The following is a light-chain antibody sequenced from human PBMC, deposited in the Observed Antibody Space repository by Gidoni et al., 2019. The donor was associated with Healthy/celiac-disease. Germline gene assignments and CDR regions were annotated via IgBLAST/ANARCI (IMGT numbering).Light chain of an antibody. CDR3: QQGST. J-gene: IGKJ5*01. Sequence: EIVLTQSPATLSLSPGERATLSCRASQSVSSYLAWYQQKPGQAPRLLIYDASNRATGIPARFSGSGSGTDFTLTISNLEPEDFAAYYCQQGSTFGQGTRLEIK. CDR2: DAS. V-gene: IGKV3-11*01. CDR1: QSVSSY.